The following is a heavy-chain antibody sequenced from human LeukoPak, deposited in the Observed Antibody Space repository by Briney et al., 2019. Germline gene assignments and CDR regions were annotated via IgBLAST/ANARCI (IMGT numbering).Heavy chain of an antibody. CDR2: ISSRGGST. V-gene: IGHV3-23*01. J-gene: IGHJ4*02. D-gene: IGHD6-19*01. CDR1: GITFTTHA. CDR3: ARDWGSGWYFDY. Sequence: PGGSLRLSCAASGITFTTHAMNWVRQAPGKGLEWVSVISSRGGSTYYADSVKGRFTISRDNSKNTLYLQMSSLRVEDTAVYYCARDWGSGWYFDYWGQGTLVTVSS.